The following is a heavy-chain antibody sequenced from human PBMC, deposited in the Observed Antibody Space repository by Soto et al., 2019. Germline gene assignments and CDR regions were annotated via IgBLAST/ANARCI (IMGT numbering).Heavy chain of an antibody. D-gene: IGHD6-13*01. J-gene: IGHJ4*02. CDR1: GGTFSSYT. Sequence: QVQLVQSGAEVKKPGSSVKVSCKASGGTFSSYTISWVRQAPGQGLEWMGRIIPILGIANYAQKFQGRVTITGDKSKSTAYMELSSLRSEDTAVYYCAMIGYRSSWYGFWNYWGQGTLVTVSS. V-gene: IGHV1-69*02. CDR2: IIPILGIA. CDR3: AMIGYRSSWYGFWNY.